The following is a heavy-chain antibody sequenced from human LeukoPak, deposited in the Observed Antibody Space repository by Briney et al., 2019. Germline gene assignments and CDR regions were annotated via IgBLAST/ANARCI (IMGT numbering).Heavy chain of an antibody. Sequence: PGGSLRLSCAASGFTFSTYAMSWVRQAPGKGLEWVSGISGSGGNRYYADSVKGRFTISRDNSKNTLYLQMNSLRGEDTAVYYCAKDRNYYDSSGYYGFDYWGQGTRVTVSS. D-gene: IGHD3-22*01. CDR3: AKDRNYYDSSGYYGFDY. J-gene: IGHJ4*02. CDR2: ISGSGGNR. V-gene: IGHV3-23*01. CDR1: GFTFSTYA.